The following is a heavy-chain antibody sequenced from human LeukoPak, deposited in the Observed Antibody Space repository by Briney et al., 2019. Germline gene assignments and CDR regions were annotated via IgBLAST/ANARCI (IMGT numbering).Heavy chain of an antibody. CDR3: AREGWFGESGFDY. CDR2: INHSGST. D-gene: IGHD3-10*01. Sequence: PSETLSLTCTVSGGSISSGGYSWSWIRQHPGKGLEWIGEINHSGSTNYNPSLKSRVTISVDTSKNQFSLKLSSVTAADTAVYYCAREGWFGESGFDYWGQGTLVTVSS. CDR1: GGSISSGGYS. J-gene: IGHJ4*02. V-gene: IGHV4-30-2*01.